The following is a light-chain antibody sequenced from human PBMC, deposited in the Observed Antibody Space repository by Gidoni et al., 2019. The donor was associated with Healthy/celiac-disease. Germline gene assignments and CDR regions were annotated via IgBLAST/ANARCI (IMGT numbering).Light chain of an antibody. Sequence: VMTQSPATLSVSPGDRANLSCRASQSVSSNLAWYQQKPGQAPRLLIYGASTRATGIPARFSGSGSGTEFTLTISSLQSEDFAVYYCQQYNNWPRAFGQXTKVEIK. V-gene: IGKV3-15*01. CDR2: GAS. J-gene: IGKJ1*01. CDR1: QSVSSN. CDR3: QQYNNWPRA.